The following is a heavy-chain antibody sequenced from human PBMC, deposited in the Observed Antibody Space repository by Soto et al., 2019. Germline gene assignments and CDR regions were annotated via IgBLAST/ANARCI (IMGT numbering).Heavy chain of an antibody. CDR1: GFTFDDYA. Sequence: EVQLVESGGGLVQPGRSLRLSCAASGFTFDDYAMHWVRQAPGKGLEWVSGISSNSGSIGYADSVKGRFTISRDNAKNSLYLQMNSLRAEDTALYYCAKDATSDCSGGSCYSGVSYYYYGMDVW. CDR3: AKDATSDCSGGSCYSGVSYYYYGMDV. J-gene: IGHJ6*01. V-gene: IGHV3-9*01. CDR2: ISSNSGSI. D-gene: IGHD2-15*01.